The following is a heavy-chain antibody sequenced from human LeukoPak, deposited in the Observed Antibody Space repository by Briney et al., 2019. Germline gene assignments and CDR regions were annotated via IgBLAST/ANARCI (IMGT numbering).Heavy chain of an antibody. J-gene: IGHJ6*03. Sequence: PGGSLRLSCAASGFTVSSNYMSWVRQAPGKVLEWVSAIYSGGSTYYADSVKGRFTISRDNSKNTLYLQMNSLRAEDTAVYYCARGGGASYYRYYYYYYMDVWGKGTTVTVSS. V-gene: IGHV3-66*02. CDR3: ARGGGASYYRYYYYYYMDV. D-gene: IGHD1-26*01. CDR2: IYSGGST. CDR1: GFTVSSNY.